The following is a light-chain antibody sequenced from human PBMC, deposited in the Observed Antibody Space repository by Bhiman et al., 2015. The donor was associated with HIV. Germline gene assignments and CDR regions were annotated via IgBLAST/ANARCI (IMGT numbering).Light chain of an antibody. CDR1: SSDVGGYNY. Sequence: QSALTQPASVSGSPGQSITISCTGTSSDVGGYNYVSWYQQHPGKAPKLMIYDVSKRPSGVSNRFSGSKSGNMASLTISGLQAEDEADYYCCSYAGSSTLFGGGTKLTVL. J-gene: IGLJ2*01. V-gene: IGLV2-23*02. CDR3: CSYAGSSTL. CDR2: DVS.